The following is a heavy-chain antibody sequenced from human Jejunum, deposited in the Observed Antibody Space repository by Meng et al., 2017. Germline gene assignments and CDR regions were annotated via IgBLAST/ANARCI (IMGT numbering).Heavy chain of an antibody. D-gene: IGHD3-16*01. Sequence: EVQLVESVGGFVKPGGSIRLSCAASRFTFCARWMTWVRQAPGNGLEWVGHSQSKADGGTTDYAAPVKGRFTTSRDDSKSTLYLQMNSLKPEDTAVYYCTKFYAGYWGQGTLVTVSS. CDR2: SQSKADGGTT. V-gene: IGHV3-15*01. CDR3: TKFYAGY. J-gene: IGHJ4*02. CDR1: RFTFCARW.